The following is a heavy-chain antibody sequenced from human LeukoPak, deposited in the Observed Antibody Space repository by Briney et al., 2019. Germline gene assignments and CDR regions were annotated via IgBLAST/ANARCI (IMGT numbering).Heavy chain of an antibody. D-gene: IGHD2-15*01. V-gene: IGHV4-61*02. CDR2: IYTSGST. J-gene: IGHJ3*02. CDR3: ARVGSIVVVVAATIYPTDAFDI. CDR1: GGSISSGSYY. Sequence: SQTLSLTCTVSGGSISSGSYYWSWIRQPAGKGLEWIGRIYTSGSTNYNPSLKSRVTISVDTSKNQFSLKLSSVTAADTAVYYCARVGSIVVVVAATIYPTDAFDIWGQGTMVTVSS.